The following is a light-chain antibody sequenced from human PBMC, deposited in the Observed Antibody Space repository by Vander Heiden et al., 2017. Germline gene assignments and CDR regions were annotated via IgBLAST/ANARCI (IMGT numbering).Light chain of an antibody. J-gene: IGLJ2*01. V-gene: IGLV2-8*01. Sequence: QSALTQPPSASGSPVQSVTISCIGTSSDVGGYKYVSWYQHHPGKAPHLIIYEVSERPAGVPDRFSGSKSGNTASLTVSGLQAEDDADYYCSSYAGSNTVIFGGGTKLTVL. CDR2: EVS. CDR3: SSYAGSNTVI. CDR1: SSDVGGYKY.